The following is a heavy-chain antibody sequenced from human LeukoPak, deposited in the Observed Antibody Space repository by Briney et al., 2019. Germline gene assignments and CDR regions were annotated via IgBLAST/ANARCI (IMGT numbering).Heavy chain of an antibody. J-gene: IGHJ5*02. Sequence: PSETLSLTCTVSGGSISSYYWSWIRQPAGKGLEWIGRIYTSGSTNYNPSLKSRVTMSVDTSKNQFSLKLSSVTAADTAVYYCARDWRYSSRWPLPAPEWFDPWGQGTLVTVSS. V-gene: IGHV4-4*07. CDR2: IYTSGST. CDR1: GGSISSYY. D-gene: IGHD6-13*01. CDR3: ARDWRYSSRWPLPAPEWFDP.